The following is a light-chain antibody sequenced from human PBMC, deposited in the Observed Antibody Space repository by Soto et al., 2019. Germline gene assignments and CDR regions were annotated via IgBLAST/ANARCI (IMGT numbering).Light chain of an antibody. Sequence: EIVMTQSPATLSVSPGERDTLSCMASQSVSSNLAWYQQKPGQAPRLLIYGASTRATGITARFSGSGSGTEFTLTISSLQSEDFAVYYCQQYNNWPRTFGQGTKVDIK. J-gene: IGKJ1*01. V-gene: IGKV3-15*01. CDR1: QSVSSN. CDR3: QQYNNWPRT. CDR2: GAS.